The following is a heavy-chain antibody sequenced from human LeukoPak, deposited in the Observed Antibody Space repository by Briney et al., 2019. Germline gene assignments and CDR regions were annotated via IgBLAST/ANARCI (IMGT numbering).Heavy chain of an antibody. CDR1: GFTLSSYA. Sequence: GGSLRLSCAASGFTLSSYAMSWVRQAPGKGLEWVSGISGSGGSIYNADYVKGRFTLSRDHSKNTLYLQMNSLRGEDTAVYYCAKGRRSFDYWGQGTLVGVCS. CDR3: AKGRRSFDY. CDR2: ISGSGGSI. J-gene: IGHJ4*02. V-gene: IGHV3-23*01.